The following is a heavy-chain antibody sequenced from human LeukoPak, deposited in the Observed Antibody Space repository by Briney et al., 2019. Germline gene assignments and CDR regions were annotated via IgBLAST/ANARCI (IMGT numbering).Heavy chain of an antibody. J-gene: IGHJ4*02. D-gene: IGHD2-15*01. CDR1: GFTLTNHG. CDR2: ITGTGGK. Sequence: GGSLRLSCAVSGFTLTNHGVSWVRQAPGKGLEWVSLITGTGGKYYGDSVKGRFVLSRDNFKNTVYMQMSSLRAEDTATYYCAKDYCRDGNCPFPFLDSWGQGTLVTVSS. CDR3: AKDYCRDGNCPFPFLDS. V-gene: IGHV3-23*01.